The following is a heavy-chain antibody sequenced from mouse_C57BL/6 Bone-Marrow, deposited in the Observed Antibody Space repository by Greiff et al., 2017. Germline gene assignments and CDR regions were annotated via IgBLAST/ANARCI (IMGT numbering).Heavy chain of an antibody. J-gene: IGHJ4*01. D-gene: IGHD2-4*01. Sequence: EVQLQQSGPELVKPGASVKISCKASGYSFTDYYMNWVKQSTGKSLEWIGVINPNDGTTSYNQKFKGKATLTVDQSSSTTYMQLNSLTSEDSAVYYCARGYDCDCAMGYGDRGTGVTVTA. CDR1: GYSFTDYY. CDR2: INPNDGTT. V-gene: IGHV1-39*01. CDR3: ARGYDCDCAMGY.